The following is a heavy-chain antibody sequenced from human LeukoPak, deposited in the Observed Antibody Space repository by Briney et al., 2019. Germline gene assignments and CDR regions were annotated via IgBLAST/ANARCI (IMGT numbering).Heavy chain of an antibody. CDR3: ARDTAPSY. J-gene: IGHJ4*02. CDR2: IDSDGRST. CDR1: GFTLSSYW. D-gene: IGHD5-18*01. Sequence: PGGSLRLSCAASGFTLSSYWMHWVRQAPGKGLVWVSGIDSDGRSTSYADSVKGRFTISGDPAKNTLFLQMNSLRAEDTAVYYCARDTAPSYWGQGTLVTVSS. V-gene: IGHV3-74*01.